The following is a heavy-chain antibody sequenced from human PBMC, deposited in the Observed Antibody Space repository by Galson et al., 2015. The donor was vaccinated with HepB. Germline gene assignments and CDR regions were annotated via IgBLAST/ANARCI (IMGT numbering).Heavy chain of an antibody. CDR3: ARDATREYCSSTSCYFNY. D-gene: IGHD2-2*01. V-gene: IGHV1-2*02. CDR2: INPNSGGA. CDR1: GYTFTGYY. Sequence: SVKVSCKASGYTFTGYYMHWVRQAPGQGLEWMGWINPNSGGANYAQKFQGRVTMTRDTSISTAYMELSRLRSDDTAVYYCARDATREYCSSTSCYFNYWGQGTLVTVSS. J-gene: IGHJ4*02.